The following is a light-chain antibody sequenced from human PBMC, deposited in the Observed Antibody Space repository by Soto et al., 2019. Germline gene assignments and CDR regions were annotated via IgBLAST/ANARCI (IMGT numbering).Light chain of an antibody. CDR1: QSVSSY. CDR2: DAS. V-gene: IGKV3-11*01. J-gene: IGKJ2*01. CDR3: QQRSNWPYT. Sequence: EIVLTQSPATLSLSPGERATLSFRASQSVSSYLAWYHQKPGQAPRLLIYDASNRATGIPARFSGSGSGTDFTLTISSLEPEDFAVYYCQQRSNWPYTFGQGTKLEIK.